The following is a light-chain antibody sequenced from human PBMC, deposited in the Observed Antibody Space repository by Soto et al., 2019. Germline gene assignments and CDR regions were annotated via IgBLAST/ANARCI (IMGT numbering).Light chain of an antibody. V-gene: IGLV2-11*01. CDR3: CSYVGGYSYV. J-gene: IGLJ1*01. Sequence: QSALTQPRSVSGSPGQSVTVSCIGTSSDVGDYNSVSWYQQHPGKAPKLMIYDVSKRPSGVPDRFSGFKSGNTASLTISGLQAEDEADYYCCSYVGGYSYVFGIGTKVTVL. CDR2: DVS. CDR1: SSDVGDYNS.